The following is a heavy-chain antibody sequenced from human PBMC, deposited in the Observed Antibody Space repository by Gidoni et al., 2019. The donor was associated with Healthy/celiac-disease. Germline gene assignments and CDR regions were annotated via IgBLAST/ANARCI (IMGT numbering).Heavy chain of an antibody. Sequence: EVQLVESGGGVVRPGGSLRLSCPASGFPFDDYGMSWVRQAPWKGLEWVSGINCNGGSTGYADSVKGRFTISRDNAKNSLYLQMNSLRAEDTALYYCARAVVGSGSYQDPFDYWGQGTLVTVSS. J-gene: IGHJ4*02. D-gene: IGHD3-10*01. V-gene: IGHV3-20*04. CDR3: ARAVVGSGSYQDPFDY. CDR2: INCNGGST. CDR1: GFPFDDYG.